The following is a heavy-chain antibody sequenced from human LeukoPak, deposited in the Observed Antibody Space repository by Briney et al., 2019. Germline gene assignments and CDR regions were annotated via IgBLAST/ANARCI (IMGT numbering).Heavy chain of an antibody. J-gene: IGHJ3*02. V-gene: IGHV4-4*02. D-gene: IGHD6-6*01. CDR2: IYDNGST. Sequence: SETLSLTCTVSGGSISRSNWWSWVRQSPGKGLEWIGEIYDNGSTNYKSSLKSRVTISVDTSKNQFSLNLSSVTAADTAVYYCARTYSTSTAYDAFDIWGQGTMVTVSS. CDR3: ARTYSTSTAYDAFDI. CDR1: GGSISRSNW.